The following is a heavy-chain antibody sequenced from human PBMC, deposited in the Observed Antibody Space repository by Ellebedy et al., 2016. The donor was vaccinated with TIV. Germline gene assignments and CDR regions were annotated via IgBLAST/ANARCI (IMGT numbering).Heavy chain of an antibody. Sequence: GESLKISCKTSGYSFSYYWINWVRHVPGKGLEWMGQIDPGDSFTNYNPSFHGHVTISADKSLSVVYLQWNSLKATDTATYYCTRHQGERWRQFASDFWGQGTLVTVSS. CDR3: TRHQGERWRQFASDF. CDR2: IDPGDSFT. V-gene: IGHV5-10-1*01. CDR1: GYSFSYYW. D-gene: IGHD5-24*01. J-gene: IGHJ4*02.